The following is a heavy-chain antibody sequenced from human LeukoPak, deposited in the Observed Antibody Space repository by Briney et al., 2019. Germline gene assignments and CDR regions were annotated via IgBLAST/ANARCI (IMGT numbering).Heavy chain of an antibody. D-gene: IGHD3-3*01. CDR3: ARGRGDYDFWSGYYHDAFDI. CDR1: GGTFSSYA. J-gene: IGHJ3*02. V-gene: IGHV1-69*13. CDR2: IIPIFGTA. Sequence: SVNVSCKASGGTFSSYAISWVRQAPGQGLEWMGGIIPIFGTANYAQKFQGRVTITADESTSTAYMELSSLRSEDTAVYYCARGRGDYDFWSGYYHDAFDIWGQGTMVTVSS.